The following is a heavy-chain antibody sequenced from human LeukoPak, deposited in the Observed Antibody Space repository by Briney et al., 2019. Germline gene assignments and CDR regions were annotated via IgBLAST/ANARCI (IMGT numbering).Heavy chain of an antibody. CDR3: ARDTGYGSGSKDIDY. V-gene: IGHV4-34*01. D-gene: IGHD3-10*01. CDR1: GGSSSGYY. Sequence: PSETLSLTCAVYGGSSSGYYWSWIRQPPGKGLEWIGEINHSGSTNHNPSLKSRVTISVDTSKNQFSLKLSSVTAADTAVYYCARDTGYGSGSKDIDYWGQGTLVTVSS. J-gene: IGHJ4*02. CDR2: INHSGST.